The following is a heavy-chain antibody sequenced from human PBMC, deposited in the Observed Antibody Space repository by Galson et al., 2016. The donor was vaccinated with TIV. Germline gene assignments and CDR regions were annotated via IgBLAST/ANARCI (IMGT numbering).Heavy chain of an antibody. D-gene: IGHD1-26*01. CDR2: ISGRGGTT. Sequence: SLRLSCAASGFSLSDYAMTWVRQAPGKGLEWVSDISGRGGTTHYADSVKGRFTISRDNSENTLYLHMSSLRAEDTALSYCARGPTTRRGYYGLDIWGQGTTVTVSS. CDR1: GFSLSDYA. J-gene: IGHJ6*02. V-gene: IGHV3-23*01. CDR3: ARGPTTRRGYYGLDI.